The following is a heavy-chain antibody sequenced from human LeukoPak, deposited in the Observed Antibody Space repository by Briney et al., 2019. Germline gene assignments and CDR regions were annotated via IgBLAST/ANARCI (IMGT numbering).Heavy chain of an antibody. Sequence: GGSLRLSCAASGFTFSSYWMHWVRQAPGKGLVWVSRINSDGSSTSYADSVKGRFTISRDNSKNTLYLQMNSLRAEDTAVYYCAKDFLRSSSCYDYWGQGTLVTVSS. CDR1: GFTFSSYW. V-gene: IGHV3-74*01. CDR3: AKDFLRSSSCYDY. CDR2: INSDGSST. D-gene: IGHD6-13*01. J-gene: IGHJ4*02.